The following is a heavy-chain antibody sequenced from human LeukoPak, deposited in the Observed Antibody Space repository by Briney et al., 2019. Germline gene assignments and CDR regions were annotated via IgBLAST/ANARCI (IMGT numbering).Heavy chain of an antibody. D-gene: IGHD3-22*01. CDR1: RGSISSYY. CDR3: ARVRVSSGSHPWYFDY. V-gene: IGHV4-59*01. Sequence: SETLSLTCTVSRGSISSYYWSWLRQPPGQGLEWIGYIYYSGRTDYHPSLKSRVNISVDTSKNQFSLKLSSVTAADTAVYYCARVRVSSGSHPWYFDYWGQGTLVTVSS. J-gene: IGHJ4*02. CDR2: IYYSGRT.